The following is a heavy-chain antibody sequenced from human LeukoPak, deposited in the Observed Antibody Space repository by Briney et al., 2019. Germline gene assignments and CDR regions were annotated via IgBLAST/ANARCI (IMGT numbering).Heavy chain of an antibody. Sequence: SQTLSLTCTVSGGSISSGDYYWSWIRQPPGKGLEWIGYIYYSGSTYYNPSLKSRVTISVDTSKNQFSLKLSSVTAADTAVYYRARHVDATGYYFDYWGQGTLVTVSS. CDR2: IYYSGST. CDR3: ARHVDATGYYFDY. CDR1: GGSISSGDYY. J-gene: IGHJ4*02. V-gene: IGHV4-30-4*01.